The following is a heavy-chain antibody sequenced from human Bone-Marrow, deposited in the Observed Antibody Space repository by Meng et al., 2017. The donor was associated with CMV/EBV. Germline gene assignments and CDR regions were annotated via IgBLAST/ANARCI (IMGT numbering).Heavy chain of an antibody. CDR3: ARVTPPYYYDSSGSIVDY. V-gene: IGHV4-4*07. Sequence: GSLRLSCTVSGGSISSYYWSWIRQPAGKGLEWIGRIYTSGSTNYNPSLKSRVTMSVDTSKNQFSLKLSSVTAADTAVYCCARVTPPYYYDSSGSIVDYWGQGNLVNVYS. CDR1: GGSISSYY. CDR2: IYTSGST. D-gene: IGHD3-22*01. J-gene: IGHJ4*02.